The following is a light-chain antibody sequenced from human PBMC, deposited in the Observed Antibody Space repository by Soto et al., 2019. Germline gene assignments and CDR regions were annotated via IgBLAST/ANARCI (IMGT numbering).Light chain of an antibody. Sequence: QSALTQPASVSGSPGQSITISCTGTSSDVGGYNYVSWYQQHPGKAPKLMIYDVSNRPPGVSNRFSGSKSGNTASLTISGRQAEHEADYYCSSYTSSSTPYVFGTGTKLTVL. CDR3: SSYTSSSTPYV. CDR2: DVS. V-gene: IGLV2-14*01. CDR1: SSDVGGYNY. J-gene: IGLJ1*01.